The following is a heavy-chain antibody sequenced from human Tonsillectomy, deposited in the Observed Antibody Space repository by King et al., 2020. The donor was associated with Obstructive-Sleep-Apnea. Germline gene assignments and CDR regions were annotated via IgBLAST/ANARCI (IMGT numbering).Heavy chain of an antibody. CDR1: GYSFTSYW. CDR3: ARQGYCGGDCYSGAFDI. D-gene: IGHD2-21*02. Sequence: QLVQSGAELKKPGEPLKISCKGSGYSFTSYWIGWVRQMPGKGLEWMGIIFPGDSDTRYSPAFQGQVTISADESITTAYLQWSSLKASDTAMYYCARQGYCGGDCYSGAFDIWGQGTKVTVSS. V-gene: IGHV5-51*01. J-gene: IGHJ3*02. CDR2: IFPGDSDT.